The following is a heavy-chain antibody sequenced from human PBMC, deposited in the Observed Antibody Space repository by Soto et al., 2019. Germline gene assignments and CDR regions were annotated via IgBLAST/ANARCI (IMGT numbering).Heavy chain of an antibody. Sequence: GASVKVSCKASGYTFTSYYMHWVRQAPGQGLEWMGIINPSGGSTSYAQKFQGRVTMTRDTSTSTVYMELSSLRSEDTAVYYCARNPPSIAAAGIVTEDYYYYYMDVRGKGTTVTVSS. J-gene: IGHJ6*03. CDR3: ARNPPSIAAAGIVTEDYYYYYMDV. CDR1: GYTFTSYY. V-gene: IGHV1-46*03. D-gene: IGHD6-13*01. CDR2: INPSGGST.